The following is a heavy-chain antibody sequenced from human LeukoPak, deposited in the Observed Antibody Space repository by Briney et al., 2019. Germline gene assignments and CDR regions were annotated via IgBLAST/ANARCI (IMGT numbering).Heavy chain of an antibody. Sequence: SETLSLTCTVSGGSISSGGYCWSWIRQPPGKGLEWIGYIYHSGSTYYNPSLKSRVTISVDRSKNQFSLKLSSVTAADTAVYYCARGWGPAKVAARIWYNWFDPWGQGTLVTVSS. D-gene: IGHD6-6*01. CDR1: GGSISSGGYC. J-gene: IGHJ5*02. CDR3: ARGWGPAKVAARIWYNWFDP. CDR2: IYHSGST. V-gene: IGHV4-30-2*01.